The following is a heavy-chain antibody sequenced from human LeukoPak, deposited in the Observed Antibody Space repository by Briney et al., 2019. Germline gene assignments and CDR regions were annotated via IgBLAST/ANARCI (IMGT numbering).Heavy chain of an antibody. V-gene: IGHV3-33*01. Sequence: GRSLRLSCAASGFPFSSYVMHWLRQAPGKGLEWVAVIWFDGGKIYYADSVKGRFTISRDNSKNTLYLQMNSLRAEDTAVYHCVRDFTNIRGGGYFDNWGQGTLVTISS. CDR1: GFPFSSYV. D-gene: IGHD2/OR15-2a*01. CDR3: VRDFTNIRGGGYFDN. J-gene: IGHJ4*02. CDR2: IWFDGGKI.